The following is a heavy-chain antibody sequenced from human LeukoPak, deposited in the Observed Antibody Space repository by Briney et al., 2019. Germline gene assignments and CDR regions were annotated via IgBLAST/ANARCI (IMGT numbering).Heavy chain of an antibody. J-gene: IGHJ5*01. CDR2: IHYRGST. Sequence: SETLSPTCPGSGGSLTSHFLGWIRQPPGKGPEWVGVIHYRGSTNYNPSLKSRVTISPDTSKNQLFLKLNSVTAADTAVYYCARLVWLGESPGSWFDSWGQGTLVTVSS. D-gene: IGHD3-10*01. CDR1: GGSLTSHF. CDR3: ARLVWLGESPGSWFDS. V-gene: IGHV4-59*11.